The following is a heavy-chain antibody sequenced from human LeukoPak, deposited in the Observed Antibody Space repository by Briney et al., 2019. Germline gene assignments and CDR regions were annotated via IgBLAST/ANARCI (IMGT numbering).Heavy chain of an antibody. V-gene: IGHV4-59*01. CDR3: ARIGGYSYGGLDY. CDR2: IYYSGST. D-gene: IGHD5-18*01. J-gene: IGHJ4*02. CDR1: GGSISSYY. Sequence: SETLSLTCTVSGGSISSYYWSWIRQPPGKGLEWIGYIYYSGSTNYNPSLKSRVTISVDTSKNQFSLKLSSVTAADTAVYYCARIGGYSYGGLDYWGQGTLVTVSS.